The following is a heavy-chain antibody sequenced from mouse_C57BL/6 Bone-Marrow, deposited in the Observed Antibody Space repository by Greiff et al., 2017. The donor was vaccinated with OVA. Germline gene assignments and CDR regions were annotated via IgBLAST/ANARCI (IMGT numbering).Heavy chain of an antibody. CDR3: TSYGNFDY. V-gene: IGHV14-4*01. J-gene: IGHJ2*01. CDR1: GFNIKDDY. CDR2: IDPENGDT. Sequence: EVHLVESGAELVRPGASVKLSCTASGFNIKDDYMHWVKQRPEQGLEWIGWIDPENGDTEYASKFRGKATITADTSSNTAYLQLSSLTSEDTAVYYCTSYGNFDYWGQGTTLTVSS. D-gene: IGHD2-1*01.